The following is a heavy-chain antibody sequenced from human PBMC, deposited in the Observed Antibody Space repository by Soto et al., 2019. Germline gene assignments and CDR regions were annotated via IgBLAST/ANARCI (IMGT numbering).Heavy chain of an antibody. V-gene: IGHV3-7*01. J-gene: IGHJ6*02. D-gene: IGHD3-16*02. CDR1: GFTFISYW. CDR2: TKQDGSEK. CDR3: ARIRLGELSPHYYFYGLDV. Sequence: GGSLRLSCAASGFTFISYWMSWVRQAPGKGLEWVANTKQDGSEKYYVDSVKGRFTISRDNAKNSLYLQMNSRRVEDTAVYYCARIRLGELSPHYYFYGLDVWGQGTTVTVSS.